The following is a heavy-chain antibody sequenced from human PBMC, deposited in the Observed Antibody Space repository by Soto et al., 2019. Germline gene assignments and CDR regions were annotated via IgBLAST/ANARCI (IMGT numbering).Heavy chain of an antibody. Sequence: ASVKVSCKASGYTFTSYAMHWVRQAPGQRLEWMGWINAGNGNTKYSQKFQGRVTITRDTSASTAYMDLSSLRSEDTAVYYCARGSGLTYFDYWGQGTLVTVSS. D-gene: IGHD3-10*01. J-gene: IGHJ4*02. CDR2: INAGNGNT. CDR1: GYTFTSYA. V-gene: IGHV1-3*01. CDR3: ARGSGLTYFDY.